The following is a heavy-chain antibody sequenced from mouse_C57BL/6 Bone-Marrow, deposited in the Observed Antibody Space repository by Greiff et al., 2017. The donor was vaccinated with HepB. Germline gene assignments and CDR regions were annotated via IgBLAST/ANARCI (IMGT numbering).Heavy chain of an antibody. D-gene: IGHD1-1*01. CDR3: ARCTTTVVETHWYFDV. Sequence: VQLQQSGAELARPGASVKMSCKASGYTFTSYTMHWVKQRPGQGLEWIGYINPSSGYTKYNQKFKDKATLTADKSSSTAYMQLSSLRSEDSAVYYCARCTTTVVETHWYFDVWGTGTTVTVSS. J-gene: IGHJ1*03. V-gene: IGHV1-4*01. CDR1: GYTFTSYT. CDR2: INPSSGYT.